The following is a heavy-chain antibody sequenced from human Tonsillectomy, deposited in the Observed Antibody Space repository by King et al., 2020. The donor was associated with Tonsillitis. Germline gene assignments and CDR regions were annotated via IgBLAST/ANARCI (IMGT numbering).Heavy chain of an antibody. CDR1: GGSISSGGYY. J-gene: IGHJ4*02. CDR3: ASYHCSGTTCYWGY. V-gene: IGHV4-31*03. D-gene: IGHD2-2*01. Sequence: VQLQESGPGLVKPSQTLSLTCSVSGGSISSGGYYWSWIRQHPGKGLAWIGDIYYSGGTYYNPSLTSRVTMSVDTSKNQFSLSLTSVTAADTAVYFCASYHCSGTTCYWGYWGQGTLVTVSS. CDR2: IYYSGGT.